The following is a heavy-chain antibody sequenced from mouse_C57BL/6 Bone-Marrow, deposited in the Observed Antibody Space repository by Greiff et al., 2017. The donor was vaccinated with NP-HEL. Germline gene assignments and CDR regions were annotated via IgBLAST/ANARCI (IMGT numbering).Heavy chain of an antibody. CDR1: GFNIKDDY. CDR3: TTLYGSSQFAY. Sequence: EVQLQESGAELVRPGASVKLSCTASGFNIKDDYMHWVKQRPEQGLEWIGWIDPENGDTEYASKFQGKATITADTSSNTAYLQLSSLTSEDTAVYYCTTLYGSSQFAYWGQGTLVTVSA. V-gene: IGHV14-4*01. J-gene: IGHJ3*01. D-gene: IGHD1-1*01. CDR2: IDPENGDT.